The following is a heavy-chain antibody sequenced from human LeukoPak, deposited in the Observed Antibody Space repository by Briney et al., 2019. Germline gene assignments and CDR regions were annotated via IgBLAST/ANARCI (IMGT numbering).Heavy chain of an antibody. CDR2: IYPGDSDT. CDR1: GYNFAHDW. CDR3: ARPGGAKRNDAFDI. J-gene: IGHJ3*02. V-gene: IGHV5-51*01. D-gene: IGHD4-17*01. Sequence: GESLKISCKGSGYNFAHDWIGWVRQMPGKGLEWMGIIYPGDSDTRYSPSFQGQVTISADKSISTAYLQWSSLKASDTAMYYCARPGGAKRNDAFDIWGQGTMVTVSS.